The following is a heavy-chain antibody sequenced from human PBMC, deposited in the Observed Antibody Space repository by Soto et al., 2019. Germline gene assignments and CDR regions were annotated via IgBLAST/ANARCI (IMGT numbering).Heavy chain of an antibody. CDR3: AKDKGVFNWATSYFDY. Sequence: GGSLRLSCAASGFTFSNYAMHWVRQAPGKGLEWVALTSYDGNNEYYTDSVKGRFTISRDNSKNTLFLQMNSPRPEDTAVYYCAKDKGVFNWATSYFDYWGQGTLVTVSS. D-gene: IGHD1-1*01. CDR1: GFTFSNYA. CDR2: TSYDGNNE. V-gene: IGHV3-30*18. J-gene: IGHJ4*02.